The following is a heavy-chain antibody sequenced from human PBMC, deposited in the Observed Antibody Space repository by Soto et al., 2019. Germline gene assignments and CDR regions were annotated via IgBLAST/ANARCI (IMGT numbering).Heavy chain of an antibody. V-gene: IGHV4-34*01. CDR1: GDSFSGYY. CDR3: VRGDVAARLQS. CDR2: ISHSGDT. J-gene: IGHJ5*02. Sequence: SEPLSPTCAVFGDSFSGYYWSWIRQPPGKGLEGSGEISHSGDTSYTPSLKSRVTISVDTSKNQFSLRLTSVTAADTAVYYCVRGDVAARLQSWGQGTLVTVSS. D-gene: IGHD6-6*01.